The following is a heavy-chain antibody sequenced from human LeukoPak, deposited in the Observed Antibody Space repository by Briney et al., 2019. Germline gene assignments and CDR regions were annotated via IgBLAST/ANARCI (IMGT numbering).Heavy chain of an antibody. D-gene: IGHD6-13*01. CDR2: LNSDGSST. V-gene: IGHV3-74*01. J-gene: IGHJ4*02. CDR1: GFTFSSYW. CDR3: AIQAGTVY. Sequence: GGSLRLSCAASGFTFSSYWMHWVRQTPGKGLVWVSRLNSDGSSTSYADSVKGRFTISRDNAKNTLYLQMNSLRAEDTAVYYRAIQAGTVYWGQGTLVTVSS.